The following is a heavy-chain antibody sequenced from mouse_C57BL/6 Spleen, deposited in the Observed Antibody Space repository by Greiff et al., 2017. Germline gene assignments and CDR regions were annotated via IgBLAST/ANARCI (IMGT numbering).Heavy chain of an antibody. CDR3: VSSHYFDY. D-gene: IGHD6-1*01. V-gene: IGHV14-2*01. J-gene: IGHJ2*01. CDR2: IDPEDGET. CDR1: GYTFTSYW. Sequence: VQLQQPGAELVKPGASVKLSCKASGYTFTSYWMHWVKQRPGRGLEWIGRIDPEDGETKYAPKFQGKATITADTSSNTAYLQLSSLTSEDTAVYYCVSSHYFDYWGQGTTLTVSS.